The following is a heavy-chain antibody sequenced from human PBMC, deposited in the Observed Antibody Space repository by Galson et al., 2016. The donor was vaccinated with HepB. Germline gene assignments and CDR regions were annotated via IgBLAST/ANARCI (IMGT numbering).Heavy chain of an antibody. CDR1: GFPFSNYW. CDR2: INSDGSST. CDR3: TRVHREGIAAAGLQI. Sequence: SLRLSCAASGFPFSNYWMHWVRQAPGKGPVWVSRINSDGSSTTYADSVKGRFTISRDNAKNTLYLQMNSLRAEDTALYYCTRVHREGIAAAGLQIWGRGTLVTVSS. J-gene: IGHJ2*01. V-gene: IGHV3-74*01. D-gene: IGHD6-13*01.